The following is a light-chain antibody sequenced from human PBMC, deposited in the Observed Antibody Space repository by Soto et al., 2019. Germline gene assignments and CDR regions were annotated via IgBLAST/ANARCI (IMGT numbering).Light chain of an antibody. V-gene: IGKV3-15*01. CDR2: GAS. CDR1: QTVSSD. Sequence: EIVMTQSPATLPVSPGERATLSCRASQTVSSDLAWYQQKPGQAPRLLIYGASTRATGIPARFSGSGSGTEFSLTIKSLEPDDFATYYCQQYNSYSWTFGQGTKVDIK. J-gene: IGKJ1*01. CDR3: QQYNSYSWT.